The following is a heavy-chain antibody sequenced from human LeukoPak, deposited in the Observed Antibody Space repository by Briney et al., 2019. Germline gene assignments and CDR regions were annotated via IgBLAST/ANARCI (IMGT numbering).Heavy chain of an antibody. D-gene: IGHD6-13*01. CDR1: GFTFDDYA. J-gene: IGHJ4*02. CDR3: AKVAQDSSSWYGEAYYFDY. V-gene: IGHV3-9*03. CDR2: ISWNSGSI. Sequence: GGSLRLSCAASGFTFDDYAMHWVRQVPGKGLEWVSGISWNSGSIGYADSVKGRFTISRDNAKNSLYLQMNSLRAEDMALYYCAKVAQDSSSWYGEAYYFDYWGQGTLVTVSS.